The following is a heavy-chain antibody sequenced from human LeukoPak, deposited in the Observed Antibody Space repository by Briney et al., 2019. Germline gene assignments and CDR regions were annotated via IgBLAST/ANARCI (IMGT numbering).Heavy chain of an antibody. J-gene: IGHJ4*02. D-gene: IGHD3-3*01. CDR3: ERASGPFGVADY. CDR2: NYYSGST. CDR1: GASIRSRGYS. V-gene: IGHV4-30-4*07. Sequence: TLSLTCAVSGASIRSRGYSWSWIRQPPGKGLQWIGYNYYSGSTYYNPSLKSRVTISVDTSKNQFSLKLSSVTAADTAVYYCERASGPFGVADYWGQGTLVTVSS.